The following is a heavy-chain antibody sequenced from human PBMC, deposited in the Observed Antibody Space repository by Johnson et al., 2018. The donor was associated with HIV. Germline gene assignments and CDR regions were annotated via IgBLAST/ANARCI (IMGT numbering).Heavy chain of an antibody. CDR1: GFTFSSYA. V-gene: IGHV3-23*01. CDR2: ISGSGGST. CDR3: ARKQWLEIPSDALDV. J-gene: IGHJ3*01. D-gene: IGHD6-19*01. Sequence: VQLMESGGGVVQPGGSLRLSCAASGFTFSSYAMSWVRQAPGKGLEWVSAISGSGGSTYYADSVKGRFTISRDNAKKTLYLQMNSLRAEDTAVYYCARKQWLEIPSDALDVWGQGTMVTVSS.